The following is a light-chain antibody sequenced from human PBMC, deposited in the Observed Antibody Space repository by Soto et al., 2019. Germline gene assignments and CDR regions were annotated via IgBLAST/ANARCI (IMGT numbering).Light chain of an antibody. V-gene: IGLV2-14*01. Sequence: QSALTQPASVSGSPGQSITISCTGTSSDVGGYNYVSWYQQHPGKAPKLMIYDVSNRPSGVSNRFSGSKSGNTASLTISGLQADDEADYYCSSYTSSSTPYVFGTGTKRTVL. CDR1: SSDVGGYNY. CDR2: DVS. CDR3: SSYTSSSTPYV. J-gene: IGLJ1*01.